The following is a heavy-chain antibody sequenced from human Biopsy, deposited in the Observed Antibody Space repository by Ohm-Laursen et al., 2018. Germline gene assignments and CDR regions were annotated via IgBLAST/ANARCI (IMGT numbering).Heavy chain of an antibody. V-gene: IGHV1-69*13. CDR1: GGTFITYA. J-gene: IGHJ4*02. CDR3: AAGSENCGGDCYIY. Sequence: SVKVSCKASGGTFITYAFNWVRQAPGQGLGWMGGIIPMFGPASYAQKFQGRVTINADESTSKAYMELSSLRSEDTAVYYCAAGSENCGGDCYIYWGQGTQVIVSS. CDR2: IIPMFGPA. D-gene: IGHD2-21*02.